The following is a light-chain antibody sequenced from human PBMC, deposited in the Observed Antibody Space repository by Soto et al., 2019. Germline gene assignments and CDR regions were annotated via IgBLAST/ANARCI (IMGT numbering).Light chain of an antibody. Sequence: EIVLTQSPGTLSLSPGERATLSCRASQSVSGSYLAWYQQKPGQAPRLLIYGASSGATGIPDRFSGSGSGTDFTLTISRLEPEDFAVYYCQQYGSSLTWTFGQGTKVDIK. J-gene: IGKJ1*01. CDR2: GAS. V-gene: IGKV3-20*01. CDR3: QQYGSSLTWT. CDR1: QSVSGSY.